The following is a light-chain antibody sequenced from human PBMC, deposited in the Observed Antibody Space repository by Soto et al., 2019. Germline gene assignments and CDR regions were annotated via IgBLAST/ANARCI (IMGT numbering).Light chain of an antibody. CDR3: QQYNNWPPMYT. V-gene: IGKV3-15*01. Sequence: EIVMTQSPATLSVSPGERATLSCRASQSVSSNLAWYQQKPGQAPRLLIYGASTRATGIPARFSGSGSGTEFPLTIRSLQSEDFAVYYCQQYNNWPPMYTFGQGTTLEIK. J-gene: IGKJ2*01. CDR2: GAS. CDR1: QSVSSN.